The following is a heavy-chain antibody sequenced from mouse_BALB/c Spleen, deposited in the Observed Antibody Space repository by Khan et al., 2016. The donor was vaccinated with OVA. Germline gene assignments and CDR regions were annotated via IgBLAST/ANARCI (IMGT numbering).Heavy chain of an antibody. V-gene: IGHV1-7*01. CDR1: GYTFTSYW. Sequence: QVQLKESGAELAKPGASVKMSCKASGYTFTSYWMHWVKQRPGQGLEWIGYINPSTDYTEYNQKFKDKATLTADTSSSTAYMQLTSLTSEDSAVYYCTNHGSSSAWFTYWGQGTLVTVSA. J-gene: IGHJ3*01. D-gene: IGHD1-1*01. CDR3: TNHGSSSAWFTY. CDR2: INPSTDYT.